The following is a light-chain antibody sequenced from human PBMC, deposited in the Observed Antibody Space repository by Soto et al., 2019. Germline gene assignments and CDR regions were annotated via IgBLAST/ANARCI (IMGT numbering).Light chain of an antibody. CDR2: AAS. J-gene: IGKJ3*01. CDR1: QVISSY. CDR3: QQLNSYPPT. Sequence: DIQLTQSPSFLSASVGDRVTITCRASQVISSYLAWYQQKPGKAPKLLISAASTLRSGVPSRFSGSGSGTEFTLTISSLQPEDFATYYCQQLNSYPPTFGPGTKVDIK. V-gene: IGKV1-9*01.